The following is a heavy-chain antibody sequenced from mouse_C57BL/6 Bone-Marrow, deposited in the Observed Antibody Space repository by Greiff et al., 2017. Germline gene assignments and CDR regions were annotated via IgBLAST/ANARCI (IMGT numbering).Heavy chain of an antibody. CDR1: GYAFSSSW. CDR2: IYPGDGDT. CDR3: ASDAQATRMDD. V-gene: IGHV1-82*01. D-gene: IGHD3-2*02. Sequence: VQLQQSGPELVKPGASVKISCKASGYAFSSSWMNWVKQRPGKGLEWIGRIYPGDGDTNYNGKFKGKATLTADKSSSTAYMQLSSLTSDDSAVYCCASDAQATRMDDWGQGTSVTVSS. J-gene: IGHJ4*01.